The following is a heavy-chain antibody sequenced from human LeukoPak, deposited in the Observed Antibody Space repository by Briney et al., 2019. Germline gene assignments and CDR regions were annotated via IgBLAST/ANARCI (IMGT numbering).Heavy chain of an antibody. CDR3: ASRPQLRDTPRFPP. V-gene: IGHV4-30-4*01. Sequence: SETLSLTCTVSGGSISSGDYYWSWIRQPPGKGLEWIGYIYYSGSTYYNPSLKSRVTISVDTSKNQFSLKLSSVTAADTAVYYCASRPQLRDTPRFPPWSQGPLAPVPS. D-gene: IGHD2-2*01. CDR2: IYYSGST. J-gene: IGHJ5*02. CDR1: GGSISSGDYY.